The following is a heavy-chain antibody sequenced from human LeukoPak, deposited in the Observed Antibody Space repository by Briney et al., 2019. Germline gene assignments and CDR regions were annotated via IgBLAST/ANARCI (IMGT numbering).Heavy chain of an antibody. D-gene: IGHD3-22*01. Sequence: GGSLRLSCAASGFTFSSVAMTWVRQAPGMGLEWVSTITGSDDRTYYADSVKGRFTISRDYSKNTLHLQINSLRVEDTAIYYCAKGPQLNSGYHPGSWGQGTLVTVSS. V-gene: IGHV3-23*01. CDR1: GFTFSSVA. J-gene: IGHJ5*02. CDR3: AKGPQLNSGYHPGS. CDR2: ITGSDDRT.